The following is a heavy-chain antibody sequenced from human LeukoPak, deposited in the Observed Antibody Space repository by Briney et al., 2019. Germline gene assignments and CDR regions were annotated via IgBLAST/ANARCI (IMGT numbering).Heavy chain of an antibody. CDR2: IYTSGST. V-gene: IGHV4-61*02. CDR1: GGSISSGSHY. CDR3: ARDPGGDFWSGYQFDY. J-gene: IGHJ4*02. D-gene: IGHD3-3*01. Sequence: SETLSLTCTVSGGSISSGSHYWSWIRQPAGKGLEWIGRIYTSGSTNYNPSLKSRVTISVDTSKNQFSLKLSSVTAADTAVYYCARDPGGDFWSGYQFDYWGQGTLVTVSS.